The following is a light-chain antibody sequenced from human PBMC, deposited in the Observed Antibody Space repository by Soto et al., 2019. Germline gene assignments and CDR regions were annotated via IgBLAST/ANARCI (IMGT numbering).Light chain of an antibody. Sequence: EIVLTQSPGTLSLSPGERATLSCRASQSIISSYLAWYQQKPGQAPRLLIYDASNRATGIPARFSGSGSGTDFTLTISSLEPEDFAVYYCQQRSNWPRTFGQGTRREIK. CDR1: QSIISSY. CDR2: DAS. V-gene: IGKV3-11*01. J-gene: IGKJ5*01. CDR3: QQRSNWPRT.